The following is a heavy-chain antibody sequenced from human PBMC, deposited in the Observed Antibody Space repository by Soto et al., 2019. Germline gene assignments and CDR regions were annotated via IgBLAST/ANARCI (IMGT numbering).Heavy chain of an antibody. V-gene: IGHV3-21*01. J-gene: IGHJ4*02. Sequence: EVQLVESGGGLVRPGGSLRLSCAASGFTFNTYTMNWVRQAPGKGPEWVSSISYSSTYIYYADSVKGRFTISRDNAKNSLYLQMSSLRAEDTAVYYCAKDTPLYCSGGSCYSHNWGQGTLVTVSS. CDR1: GFTFNTYT. CDR2: ISYSSTYI. D-gene: IGHD2-15*01. CDR3: AKDTPLYCSGGSCYSHN.